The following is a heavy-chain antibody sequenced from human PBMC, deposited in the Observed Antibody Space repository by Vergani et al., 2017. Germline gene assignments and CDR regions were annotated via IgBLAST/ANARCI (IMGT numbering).Heavy chain of an antibody. CDR3: AGGVFDWSHPGDAFDI. V-gene: IGHV1-18*04. Sequence: QVQLVQSGAEVKKPGASVKVSCKASGYTFTSYGISWVRQAPGQGPEWMGWISAYNGNTNYAQKLQGRVTMTTDTSTSTAYMELRSLRSDDTAVYYCAGGVFDWSHPGDAFDIWGQGTMVTVSS. D-gene: IGHD3-9*01. J-gene: IGHJ3*02. CDR2: ISAYNGNT. CDR1: GYTFTSYG.